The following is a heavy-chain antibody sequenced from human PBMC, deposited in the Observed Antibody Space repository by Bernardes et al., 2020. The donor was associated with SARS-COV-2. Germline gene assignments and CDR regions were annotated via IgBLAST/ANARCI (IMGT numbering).Heavy chain of an antibody. D-gene: IGHD3-10*01. V-gene: IGHV2-5*02. Sequence: SGPTLVKPTQTLTLTCTFSGFSLSTSGVGVGWIRQPPGKALEWLALIYWDDDKRYSPSLKSRLTITKDTSKNQVVLTMTNMDPVDTATYYCALKLLWFGESSIHFDYRGQGTLVTVSS. CDR1: GFSLSTSGVG. CDR3: ALKLLWFGESSIHFDY. CDR2: IYWDDDK. J-gene: IGHJ4*02.